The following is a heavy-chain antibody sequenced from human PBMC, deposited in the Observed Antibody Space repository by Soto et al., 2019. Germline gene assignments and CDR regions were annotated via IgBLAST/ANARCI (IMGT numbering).Heavy chain of an antibody. J-gene: IGHJ4*02. Sequence: EVQLLESGGGFVQPGGSLRLSCAASGFTFSTYAMSWVRQSPGKGLEWVSAMSGSGATTHHADSVKGRFTISRDNSKNTLYLHMNSLRAEDTAVYFCAKGSTCTRVNCHLAPFEYWGKGTLVTVSS. CDR1: GFTFSTYA. CDR2: MSGSGATT. V-gene: IGHV3-23*01. D-gene: IGHD2-8*01. CDR3: AKGSTCTRVNCHLAPFEY.